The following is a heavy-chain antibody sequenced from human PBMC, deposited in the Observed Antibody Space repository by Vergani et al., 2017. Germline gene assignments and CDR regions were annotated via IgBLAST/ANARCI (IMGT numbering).Heavy chain of an antibody. Sequence: QVQLQQWGAGLLKPSETLSLTCAVYGGSFSGYYWSWIRQPPGKGLELIGEINHSGSTYYNPSLKSRVTISVDRSKNQFSLKLSSVTAADTAVYYCAREGGSGSWDSDAFDIWGQGTMVTVSS. V-gene: IGHV4-34*01. CDR2: INHSGST. D-gene: IGHD3-10*01. J-gene: IGHJ3*02. CDR1: GGSFSGYY. CDR3: AREGGSGSWDSDAFDI.